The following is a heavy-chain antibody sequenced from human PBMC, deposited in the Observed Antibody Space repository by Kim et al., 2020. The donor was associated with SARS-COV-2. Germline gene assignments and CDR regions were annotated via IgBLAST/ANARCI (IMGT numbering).Heavy chain of an antibody. V-gene: IGHV4-31*03. CDR3: ARREVRGVISY. CDR1: GGSISSGGYY. D-gene: IGHD3-10*01. J-gene: IGHJ4*02. Sequence: SETLSLTCTVSGGSISSGGYYWSWIRQHPGKGREWIGYIYYSGSTYYNPSLKSRVTISVETSKNQFSLKLSSVTAADTAVYCWARREVRGVISYWGQGTLVTVSS. CDR2: IYYSGST.